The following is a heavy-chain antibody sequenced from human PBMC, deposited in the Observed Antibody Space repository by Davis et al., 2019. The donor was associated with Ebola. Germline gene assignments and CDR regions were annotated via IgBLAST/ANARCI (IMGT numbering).Heavy chain of an antibody. CDR1: GYSFTSYG. J-gene: IGHJ5*02. CDR3: ALSLGYCSRTNCFSWFDP. CDR2: ISPYNGDT. V-gene: IGHV1-18*01. Sequence: AASVKVSCKTSGYSFTSYGISWVRQAPGRGLEWLGWISPYNGDTSDSQRVQGRVSLTTDTSTGTVYMELRSLTSVDTAMYYCALSLGYCSRTNCFSWFDPWGQGTLVTVSP. D-gene: IGHD2-2*01.